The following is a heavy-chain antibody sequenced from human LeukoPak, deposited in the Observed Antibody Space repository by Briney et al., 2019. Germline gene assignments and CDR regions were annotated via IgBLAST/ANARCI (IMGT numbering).Heavy chain of an antibody. J-gene: IGHJ1*01. CDR2: IRYDGSNK. V-gene: IGHV3-30*02. CDR3: AKGGYCSSTSCPKKPEYFQH. CDR1: GFTFSSYG. D-gene: IGHD2-2*01. Sequence: GSLRLSCAASGFTFSSYGMHWVRQAPGKGLEWVAFIRYDGSNKYYADSVKGRFTISRDNSKNTLYLQMNSLRAEDTAVYYCAKGGYCSSTSCPKKPEYFQHWGQGTLVTVSS.